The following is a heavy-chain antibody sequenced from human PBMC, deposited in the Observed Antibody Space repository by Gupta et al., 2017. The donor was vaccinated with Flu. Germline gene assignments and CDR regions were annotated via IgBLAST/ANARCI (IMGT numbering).Heavy chain of an antibody. CDR1: GFNFRTYS. CDR2: ISYDGTKK. V-gene: IGHV3-30-3*01. CDR3: VRDGPEGYKDLDY. J-gene: IGHJ4*02. Sequence: ASGFNFRTYSMHWVRQAPGKGLECVAVISYDGTKKYYADSAQGRFIISRDNSKKPLYLQMNSLRAEDTAVDDCVRDGPEGYKDLDYWGQGTLVTVSS. D-gene: IGHD5-12*01.